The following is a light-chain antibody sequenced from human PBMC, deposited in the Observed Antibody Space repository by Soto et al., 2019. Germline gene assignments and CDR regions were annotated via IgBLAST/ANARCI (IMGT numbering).Light chain of an antibody. CDR1: QSVLYSSKNKNY. Sequence: DIVMTQSPDSLAVSLGERATINCKSSQSVLYSSKNKNYLAWYQQKPGQSPKLLIYWASTRESGVPDRFSGSGSGTDFALTISSLQAEDVAVYYCQQYYPSPLFGQGTKVEI. CDR2: WAS. V-gene: IGKV4-1*01. J-gene: IGKJ1*01. CDR3: QQYYPSPL.